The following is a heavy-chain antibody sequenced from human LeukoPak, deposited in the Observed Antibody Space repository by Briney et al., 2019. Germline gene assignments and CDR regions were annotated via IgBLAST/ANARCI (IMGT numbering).Heavy chain of an antibody. D-gene: IGHD6-6*01. V-gene: IGHV1-46*03. CDR1: GYTFTSYG. CDR2: INPGVGST. CDR3: ARAYSSSSYIDY. J-gene: IGHJ4*02. Sequence: GASVKVSCKASGYTFTSYGISWVRQAPGQGLEWMGVINPGVGSTNFAQMFQDRVTLTRDTSTSTVYMELSSLRSEDTAIYYCARAYSSSSYIDYWGQGSLVTVSS.